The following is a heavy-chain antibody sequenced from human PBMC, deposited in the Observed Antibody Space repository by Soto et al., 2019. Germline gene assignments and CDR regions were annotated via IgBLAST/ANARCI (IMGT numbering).Heavy chain of an antibody. D-gene: IGHD2-15*01. CDR3: ARGWQPDYYYYYYMDV. CDR2: IKQDGSEK. Sequence: GESLKISCAASGFTFSSYWMSWVRQAPGKGLEWVANIKQDGSEKYYVDSVKGRFTISRDNAKNSLYLQMNSLRAEDTAVYYCARGWQPDYYYYYYMDVWGKGTTVTVSS. J-gene: IGHJ6*03. V-gene: IGHV3-7*01. CDR1: GFTFSSYW.